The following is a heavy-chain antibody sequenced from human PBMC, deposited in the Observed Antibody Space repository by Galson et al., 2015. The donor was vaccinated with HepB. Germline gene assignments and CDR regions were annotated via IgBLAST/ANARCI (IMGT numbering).Heavy chain of an antibody. Sequence: SVKVSCKASGYTFTSYAMHWVRQAPGQRLEWMGWINAGNGNTKYSQKFQGRVTITRDTSASTAYMELSSLRSEDTAVYYCARAYYDILTGDFDAFDIWGQGTMVTVSS. CDR2: INAGNGNT. V-gene: IGHV1-3*01. CDR1: GYTFTSYA. CDR3: ARAYYDILTGDFDAFDI. J-gene: IGHJ3*02. D-gene: IGHD3-9*01.